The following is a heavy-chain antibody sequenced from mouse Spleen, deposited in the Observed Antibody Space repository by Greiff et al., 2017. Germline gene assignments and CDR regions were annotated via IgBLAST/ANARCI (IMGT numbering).Heavy chain of an antibody. V-gene: IGHV1-22*01. D-gene: IGHD3-2*02. Sequence: VQLKQSGPELVKPGASVKMSCKASGYTFTDYNMHWVKQSHGKSLEWIGYINSNNGGTSYNQKFKGKATLTVNKSSSTAYMELRSLTSEDSAVYYCARRGSSGYLTWFAYWGQGTLVTVSA. CDR3: ARRGSSGYLTWFAY. CDR2: INSNNGGT. CDR1: GYTFTDYN. J-gene: IGHJ3*01.